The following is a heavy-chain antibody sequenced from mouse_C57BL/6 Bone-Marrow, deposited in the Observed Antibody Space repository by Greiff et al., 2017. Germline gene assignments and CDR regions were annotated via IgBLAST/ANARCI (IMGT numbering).Heavy chain of an antibody. CDR1: GYTFTDYY. Sequence: VQGVESGAELVRPGASVKLSCKASGYTFTDYYINWVKQRPGQGLEWIARIYPGSGNTYYNEKFKGKATLTAEKSSSTAYMQLSSLTSEDSAVYFCARAHSFDYWGQGTTLTVSS. CDR2: IYPGSGNT. J-gene: IGHJ2*01. V-gene: IGHV1-76*01. CDR3: ARAHSFDY.